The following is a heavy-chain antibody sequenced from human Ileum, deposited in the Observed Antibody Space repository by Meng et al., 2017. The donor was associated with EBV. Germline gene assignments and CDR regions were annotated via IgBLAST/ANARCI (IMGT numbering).Heavy chain of an antibody. J-gene: IGHJ4*02. D-gene: IGHD2-2*01. CDR1: GYSFTTYA. Sequence: QVQLVQSGSEVKKPWASAKVSCKASGYSFTTYAMHWVRQAPGQRLEWMGWINAGNGNTKYSEKFQSRVTITRDTATSTAYMELSSLRSEDTAVYYCARTGCSSSSCYDYWGQGTLVTVVS. CDR2: INAGNGNT. CDR3: ARTGCSSSSCYDY. V-gene: IGHV1-3*01.